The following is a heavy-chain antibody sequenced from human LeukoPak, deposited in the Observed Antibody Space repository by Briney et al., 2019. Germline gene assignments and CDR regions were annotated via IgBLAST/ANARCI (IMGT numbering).Heavy chain of an antibody. CDR1: GGSFSGYY. CDR3: ATSPRGGWFDP. D-gene: IGHD3-16*01. V-gene: IGHV4-34*01. CDR2: INHSGST. Sequence: SETLSLTCAVYGGSFSGYYWSWIRQPPGKGLEWIGEINHSGSTNYNPPLKSRVTISVDTSKNQFSLKLSSVTAADTAVYYCATSPRGGWFDPWGQGTLVTVSS. J-gene: IGHJ5*02.